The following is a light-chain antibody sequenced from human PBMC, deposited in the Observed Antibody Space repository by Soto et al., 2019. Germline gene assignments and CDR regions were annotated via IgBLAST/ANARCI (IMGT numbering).Light chain of an antibody. CDR2: EVS. CDR3: SSYASTNTLV. Sequence: QSALTQPASVSGSPGQSITISCTGTSSDVGAYKYVSWYQQHPGKAPKLIIYEVSNRPSGVSNRFSGSKSGNTASATISGLQIEDEADYYCSSYASTNTLVFGTGTKVTVL. V-gene: IGLV2-14*01. CDR1: SSDVGAYKY. J-gene: IGLJ1*01.